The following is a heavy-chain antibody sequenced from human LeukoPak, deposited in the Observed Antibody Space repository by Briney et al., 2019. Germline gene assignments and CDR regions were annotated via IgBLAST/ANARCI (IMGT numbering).Heavy chain of an antibody. CDR1: GGSFSGYY. J-gene: IGHJ4*02. V-gene: IGHV4-34*01. CDR3: ARGPDSSGWPYFDY. D-gene: IGHD6-19*01. CDR2: INHSGST. Sequence: SETLSLTCAVYGGSFSGYYWSWIRQPPGKGLEWIGEINHSGSTNYNPSLKSRVTISVDTSKNQFSLKLSSVTAADTAVYYCARGPDSSGWPYFDYWGQGTLVTVSS.